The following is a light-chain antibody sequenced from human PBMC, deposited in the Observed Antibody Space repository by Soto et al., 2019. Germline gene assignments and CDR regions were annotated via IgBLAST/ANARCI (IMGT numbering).Light chain of an antibody. CDR3: HQYGTSRLT. J-gene: IGKJ4*01. CDR2: GAS. CDR1: QNVANNY. V-gene: IGKV3-20*01. Sequence: EIVLTQSPGTLSLSPGERATLSCRASQNVANNYLTWYQQRPGQAHRPLIYGASRRAAGIPDRFSGSGSGTDFTLTISRLEPEDFALYHCHQYGTSRLTFGGGTRVDIK.